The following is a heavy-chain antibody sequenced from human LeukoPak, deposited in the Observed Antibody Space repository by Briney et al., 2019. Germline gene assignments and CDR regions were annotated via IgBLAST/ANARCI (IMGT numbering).Heavy chain of an antibody. J-gene: IGHJ5*02. D-gene: IGHD6-13*01. CDR2: ISSYNGNT. CDR3: ARDTRLGGDSSSWYGTFDWFDP. CDR1: GYTFTSYG. V-gene: IGHV1-18*01. Sequence: ASVKVSCKASGYTFTSYGISWVRQAPGQGLEWMGWISSYNGNTNYAQKLQGRVTMTTDTSTSTAYMELRSLRSDDTAVYYCARDTRLGGDSSSWYGTFDWFDPWGQGTLVTVSS.